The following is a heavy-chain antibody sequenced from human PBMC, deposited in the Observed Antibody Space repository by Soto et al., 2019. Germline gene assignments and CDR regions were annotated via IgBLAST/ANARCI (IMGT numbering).Heavy chain of an antibody. CDR3: ARQWGGDY. D-gene: IGHD3-16*01. V-gene: IGHV4-59*08. CDR2: ASYSGSP. J-gene: IGHJ4*02. Sequence: QVQLQESGPGLVKPSETLSLTCTVSGGSIGSHYWSWIRQPPGEGLEWIGRASYSGSPIYNPSLKSRVTISIDTSRNQFSLKLTSVTAADTAVYYCARQWGGDYWGQGTLVTVSS. CDR1: GGSIGSHY.